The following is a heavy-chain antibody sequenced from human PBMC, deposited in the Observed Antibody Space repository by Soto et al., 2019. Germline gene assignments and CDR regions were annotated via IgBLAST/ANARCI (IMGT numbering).Heavy chain of an antibody. CDR3: ARGALKAPATFDY. V-gene: IGHV4-4*02. J-gene: IGHJ4*02. CDR2: IFHRGST. D-gene: IGHD6-6*01. CDR1: GGSINTNNW. Sequence: QVQLQESGPGLVNPSGTLSLTCAVSGGSINTNNWWSWVRQPPGKGLEWIGEIFHRGSTNYNPSFKSRVTISLDKSNDKFSLKLISVTAADTAVYYCARGALKAPATFDYWGPGTPVTVSS.